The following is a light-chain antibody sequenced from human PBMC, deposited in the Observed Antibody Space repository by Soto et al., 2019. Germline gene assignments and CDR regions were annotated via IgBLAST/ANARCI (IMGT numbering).Light chain of an antibody. V-gene: IGKV3-11*01. CDR3: QQRNKWRT. Sequence: EIVLTQSPATLSLSPGERATLSCRASQSVGGYLAWYQQKPGQAPRLLIYDASSRATGITARFSGSGSGTDFTLTISSLEPEDFAVYYCQQRNKWRTFGQGTKVEIK. CDR1: QSVGGY. CDR2: DAS. J-gene: IGKJ1*01.